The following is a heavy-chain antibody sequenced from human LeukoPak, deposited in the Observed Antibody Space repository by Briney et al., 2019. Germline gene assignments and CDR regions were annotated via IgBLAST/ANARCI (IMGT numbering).Heavy chain of an antibody. J-gene: IGHJ4*02. Sequence: GRSLRLSCAASGFTFDDYAMHWVRQAPGKGLECVSGISWNSGSIGYADSVKGRFTISRDNAKNSLYLQMNSLRAEDTALYYCAKDYDSSGYPNPNFDYWGQGTLVTVSS. CDR2: ISWNSGSI. CDR3: AKDYDSSGYPNPNFDY. V-gene: IGHV3-9*01. CDR1: GFTFDDYA. D-gene: IGHD3-22*01.